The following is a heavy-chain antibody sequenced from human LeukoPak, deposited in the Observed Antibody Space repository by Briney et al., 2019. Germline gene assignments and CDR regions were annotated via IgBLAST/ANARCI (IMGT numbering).Heavy chain of an antibody. CDR2: ISSGSSYI. D-gene: IGHD6-6*01. Sequence: PGGSLRLSCADFGFTFSSYSMNWVRQAPGKGLEWVSSISSGSSYIYYADYADSVKARFTISRDNAKNSLFLQMNSLRVEDTAVYYCASFSSSGFDYWGQGTLVTVSS. CDR1: GFTFSSYS. J-gene: IGHJ4*02. V-gene: IGHV3-21*01. CDR3: ASFSSSGFDY.